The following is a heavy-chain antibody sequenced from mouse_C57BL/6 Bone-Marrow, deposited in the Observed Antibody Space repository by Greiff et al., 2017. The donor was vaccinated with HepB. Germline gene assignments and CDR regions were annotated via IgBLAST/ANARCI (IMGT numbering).Heavy chain of an antibody. Sequence: VKLVESGAELVRPGTSVKVSCKASGYAFTNYLIEWVKQRPGQGLEWIGVINPGSGGTNYNEKFKGKATLTADKSASTAYMQLSSLTSEDSAVYFCAREGITTVVEGWYFDVWGTGTTVTVSS. CDR1: GYAFTNYL. D-gene: IGHD1-1*01. V-gene: IGHV1-54*01. CDR2: INPGSGGT. J-gene: IGHJ1*03. CDR3: AREGITTVVEGWYFDV.